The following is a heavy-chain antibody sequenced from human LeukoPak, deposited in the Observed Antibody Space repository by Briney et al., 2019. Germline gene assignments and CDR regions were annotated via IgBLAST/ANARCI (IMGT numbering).Heavy chain of an antibody. J-gene: IGHJ4*02. CDR1: GFTFSSYA. CDR3: ARGDGGYDSTVVY. Sequence: GGSLRLSCAASGFTFSSYAMHWVRQAPGKGLEWVAVISYDGSNEYYADSVKGRFTISRDNSKNTLYLQMNSLRAEDTAVYYCARGDGGYDSTVVYWGQGTLVTVSS. V-gene: IGHV3-30-3*01. D-gene: IGHD5-12*01. CDR2: ISYDGSNE.